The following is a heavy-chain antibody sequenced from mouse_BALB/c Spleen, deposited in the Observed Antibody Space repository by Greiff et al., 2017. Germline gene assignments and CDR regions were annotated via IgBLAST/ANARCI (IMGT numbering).Heavy chain of an antibody. V-gene: IGHV5-17*02. J-gene: IGHJ1*01. Sequence: EVMLVESGGGLVQPGGSRKLSCAASGFTFSSFGMHWVRQAPEKGLEWVAYISSGSSTIYYADTVKGRFTISRDNPKNTLFLQMTSLRSEDTAMYYCARPYGNNWYFDVWGAGTTVTVSS. CDR3: ARPYGNNWYFDV. D-gene: IGHD1-1*01. CDR2: ISSGSSTI. CDR1: GFTFSSFG.